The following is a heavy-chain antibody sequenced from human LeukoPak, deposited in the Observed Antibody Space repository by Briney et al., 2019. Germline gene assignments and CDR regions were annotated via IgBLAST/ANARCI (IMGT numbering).Heavy chain of an antibody. CDR2: IYHSGST. D-gene: IGHD6-13*01. V-gene: IGHV4-38-2*02. CDR3: ATLAAAGQFDY. J-gene: IGHJ4*02. Sequence: PSETLSLTCTVSGYSISSGYDWGWIRQPPGKGLEWIGSIYHSGSTYYNPSLKSRVTIAVDTSKNQFSLKLSSVTAADTAVYYCATLAAAGQFDYWGQGTLVTVSS. CDR1: GYSISSGYD.